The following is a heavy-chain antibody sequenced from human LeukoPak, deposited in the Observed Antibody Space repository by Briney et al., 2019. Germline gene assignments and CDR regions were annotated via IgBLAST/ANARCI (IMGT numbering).Heavy chain of an antibody. CDR1: GYTFTSYG. Sequence: APVKVSCKASGYTFTSYGISWVRQAPGQGLEWMGWISAYNGNTNYAQKLQGRVTMTTDTSTSTAYMELRSLRSDDTAVYYCARYLDYYDSSGYYRYYFDYWGQGTLVTVSS. J-gene: IGHJ4*02. D-gene: IGHD3-22*01. V-gene: IGHV1-18*01. CDR2: ISAYNGNT. CDR3: ARYLDYYDSSGYYRYYFDY.